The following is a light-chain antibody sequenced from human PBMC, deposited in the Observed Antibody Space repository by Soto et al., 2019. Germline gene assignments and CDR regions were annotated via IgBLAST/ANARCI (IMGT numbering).Light chain of an antibody. CDR3: SAYTSSSSLV. CDR2: DVS. Sequence: QSVLTQPATVSESPGQSITISCTGTSSDVGGYNFVSWYQQYPGKAPKVMIYDVSERPSGVSNRFSGSKSGNTASLTISGLQAEDEADYYCSAYTSSSSLVFGGGTKLTVL. CDR1: SSDVGGYNF. J-gene: IGLJ2*01. V-gene: IGLV2-14*01.